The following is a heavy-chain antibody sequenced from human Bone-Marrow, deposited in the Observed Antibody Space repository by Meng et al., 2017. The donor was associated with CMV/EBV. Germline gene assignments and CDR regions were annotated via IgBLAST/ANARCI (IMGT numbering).Heavy chain of an antibody. Sequence: GESLKISCAASGFTFSSYCMNWVRQAPGKGLEWVSSISSSSSYIYYADSVKGRFTIPRDNAKNSLYLQMNSLRSEDTAVYYCARDLPLLWFGELSLYYYYGMDVWGQGTTVTVSS. CDR3: ARDLPLLWFGELSLYYYYGMDV. J-gene: IGHJ6*02. CDR1: GFTFSSYC. CDR2: ISSSSSYI. D-gene: IGHD3-10*01. V-gene: IGHV3-21*01.